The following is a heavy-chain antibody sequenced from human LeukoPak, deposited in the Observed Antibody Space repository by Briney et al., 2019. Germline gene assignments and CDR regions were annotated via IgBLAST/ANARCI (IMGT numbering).Heavy chain of an antibody. CDR1: GFTFSSYG. CDR3: SNQAEHGIRYLDY. Sequence: PGGSLRLSCAASGFTFSSYGMHWVRQAPGKGLEWVAVISYDGSNKYYADSVKGRFAISRDNSKNTLYLQMNSLRAEDTAVYYFSNQAEHGIRYLDYWGQGTLVTVSS. CDR2: ISYDGSNK. D-gene: IGHD3-9*01. J-gene: IGHJ4*02. V-gene: IGHV3-30*18.